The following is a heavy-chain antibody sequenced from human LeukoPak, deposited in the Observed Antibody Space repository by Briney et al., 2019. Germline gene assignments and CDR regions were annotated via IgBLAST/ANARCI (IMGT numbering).Heavy chain of an antibody. CDR1: GGSISSYY. D-gene: IGHD5-24*01. CDR2: IYYSGST. CDR3: VAGVDVEMAKVGYYYYMDV. V-gene: IGHV4-59*01. Sequence: SETLSLTCTVSGGSISSYYWSWIRQPPGKGLEWLGYIYYSGSTNYNPSLKSRVTISVDTSKNQFSLKLSSVTAADTAVYYCVAGVDVEMAKVGYYYYMDVWGKGTTVTVSS. J-gene: IGHJ6*03.